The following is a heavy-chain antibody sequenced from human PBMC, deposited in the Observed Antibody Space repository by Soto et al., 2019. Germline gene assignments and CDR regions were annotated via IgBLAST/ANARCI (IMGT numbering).Heavy chain of an antibody. V-gene: IGHV4-59*01. Sequence: QVQLQESGPGLVKPSETLSLTCTVSGGSISSYYWSWIRQPPGKGLEWIGYIYYSGSTNYNPSLTSRVTISVDTSKNQFSLKLSSVTAADTAVYYCARKDDSSGLDYWGQGTLVTVSS. CDR1: GGSISSYY. CDR3: ARKDDSSGLDY. D-gene: IGHD3-22*01. J-gene: IGHJ4*02. CDR2: IYYSGST.